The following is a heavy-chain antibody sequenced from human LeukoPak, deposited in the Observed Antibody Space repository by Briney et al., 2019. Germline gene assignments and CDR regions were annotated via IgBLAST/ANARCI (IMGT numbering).Heavy chain of an antibody. CDR3: ARDYNHYMDV. V-gene: IGHV3-7*01. CDR2: IRQDGVKK. J-gene: IGHJ6*03. Sequence: GGSLRLSCAASGFTFSSYWMSWVRQAPGKGLEWVANIRQDGVKKNYVDSVKGRFTISRDNAKNSLYLQMNSLRAEDTAVYYCARDYNHYMDVWGKGTTVPVSS. CDR1: GFTFSSYW.